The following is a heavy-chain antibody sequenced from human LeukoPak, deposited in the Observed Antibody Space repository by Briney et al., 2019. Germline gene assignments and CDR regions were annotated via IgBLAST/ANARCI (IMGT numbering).Heavy chain of an antibody. J-gene: IGHJ4*02. CDR1: GGSISSYY. Sequence: SETLSLTCTVSGGSISSYYWSWIRQPPGKGLEWIGYIYYSGSINYNPSLKSRVTISVDTSKNQFSLKLSSVTAADTAVYYCARGGMATTHWGQGTLVTVSS. CDR2: IYYSGSI. D-gene: IGHD5-24*01. CDR3: ARGGMATTH. V-gene: IGHV4-59*01.